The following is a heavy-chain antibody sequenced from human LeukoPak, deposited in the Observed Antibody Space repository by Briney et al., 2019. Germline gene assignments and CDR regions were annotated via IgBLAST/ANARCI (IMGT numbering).Heavy chain of an antibody. D-gene: IGHD5-18*01. Sequence: SETLSLTCAVYGGSFSGYYWSWIRQPPGKGLEWIGEINHSGSTNYNPSLKSRVTISVDTSKNQFSLKLSSVTAADTAVYYCAQGYGYSIIDYWGQGTLVTVSS. J-gene: IGHJ4*02. CDR2: INHSGST. CDR1: GGSFSGYY. V-gene: IGHV4-34*01. CDR3: AQGYGYSIIDY.